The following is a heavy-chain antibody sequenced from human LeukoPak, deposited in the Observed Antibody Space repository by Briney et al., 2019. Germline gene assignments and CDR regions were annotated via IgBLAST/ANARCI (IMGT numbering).Heavy chain of an antibody. CDR2: IHYSGST. J-gene: IGHJ4*02. Sequence: SETLSLTCTVSGGSISSYYWSWIRQPPGKGLEWIGYIHYSGSTNYNPSLKSRVAISVDTSKSQFSLKLSSVTAADTAVYYCARQAAGTVDYWSQGTLVTVSS. D-gene: IGHD6-13*01. CDR3: ARQAAGTVDY. V-gene: IGHV4-59*08. CDR1: GGSISSYY.